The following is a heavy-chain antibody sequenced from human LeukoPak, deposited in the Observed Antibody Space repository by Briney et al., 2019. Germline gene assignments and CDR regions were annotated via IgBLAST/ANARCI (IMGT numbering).Heavy chain of an antibody. CDR3: ARVGKSGSYYYFDY. CDR2: IWYDGTNE. D-gene: IGHD1-26*01. Sequence: TGGSLRLSCAASGLSFSSHGMHWVRQAPGKGLEWVAVIWYDGTNENYSDSLRGRFTISRDNSKNTLYLQMTILTAEDTAVYYCARVGKSGSYYYFDYWGQGTLVTVSS. CDR1: GLSFSSHG. V-gene: IGHV3-33*01. J-gene: IGHJ4*02.